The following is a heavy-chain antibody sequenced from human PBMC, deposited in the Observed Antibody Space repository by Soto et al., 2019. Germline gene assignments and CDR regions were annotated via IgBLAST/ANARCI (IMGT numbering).Heavy chain of an antibody. D-gene: IGHD1-26*01. Sequence: QLQLVQSGAEVREPGSSVKVSCKASGGTFSSYTVIWVRKAPGQGLEWMGGITPTLNIAKYAEKFQGRVTIPADESTSTVNMHLSSLRSADTAVYFCARGYYSGSNPSSFDYWGQGTLVAVSS. V-gene: IGHV1-69*01. CDR2: ITPTLNIA. CDR3: ARGYYSGSNPSSFDY. CDR1: GGTFSSYT. J-gene: IGHJ4*02.